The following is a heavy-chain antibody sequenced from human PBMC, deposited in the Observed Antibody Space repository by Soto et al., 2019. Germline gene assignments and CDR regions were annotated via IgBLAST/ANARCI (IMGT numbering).Heavy chain of an antibody. J-gene: IGHJ4*02. Sequence: GGSLRLSCAASGFTVSSNYMSWVRQAPGKGLEWVSVIYSGGSTYYADSVKGRFTISRDNSKNTLYLQMNSLRAEDTAVYHCARVEYYYDSSGSFDYWGQGTLVTVSS. V-gene: IGHV3-53*01. CDR1: GFTVSSNY. CDR2: IYSGGST. D-gene: IGHD3-22*01. CDR3: ARVEYYYDSSGSFDY.